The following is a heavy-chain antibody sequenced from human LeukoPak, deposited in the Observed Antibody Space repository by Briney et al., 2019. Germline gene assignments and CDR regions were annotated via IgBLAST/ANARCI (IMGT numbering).Heavy chain of an antibody. J-gene: IGHJ3*02. D-gene: IGHD3-22*01. CDR3: AREWRGYYYDSGGYYLLDAFDI. CDR2: INSDGSST. CDR1: GFTFSSYW. V-gene: IGHV3-74*01. Sequence: GGSLRLSCAASGFTFSSYWMHWVRQAPGKGLVWVSRINSDGSSTSYADSVKGRFTISRENAKNTLYLQMNSLRAEDTAVYYCAREWRGYYYDSGGYYLLDAFDIWGQGTMVIVSS.